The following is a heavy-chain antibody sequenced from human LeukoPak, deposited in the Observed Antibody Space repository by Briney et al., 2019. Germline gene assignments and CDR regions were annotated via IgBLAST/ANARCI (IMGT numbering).Heavy chain of an antibody. CDR3: TIGGASGSLAH. V-gene: IGHV4-4*07. Sequence: SETLSLTCTVSRASLSDNYWSWRRQPAGKALEWIGRTYTSGDTNYNPSLKSRASVSVDTSKNQFYLSLRYVTAADTAVYYCTIGGASGSLAHWGPGTLVTVSS. CDR2: TYTSGDT. J-gene: IGHJ4*02. CDR1: RASLSDNY. D-gene: IGHD6-13*01.